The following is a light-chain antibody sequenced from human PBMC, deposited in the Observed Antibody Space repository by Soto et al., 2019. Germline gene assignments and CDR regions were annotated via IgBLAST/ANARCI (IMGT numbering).Light chain of an antibody. CDR3: QRYNTWPLT. Sequence: DTQMTQSPSSLSASIGGRVTITCRASQGIRTYLAWYQQKPGKVPRLLIYAASTLQSGVPSRFSGSGSGTDFTLTINSLQSEDFAVYYCQRYNTWPLTFGGGTKVDIK. CDR1: QGIRTY. J-gene: IGKJ4*01. CDR2: AAS. V-gene: IGKV1-27*01.